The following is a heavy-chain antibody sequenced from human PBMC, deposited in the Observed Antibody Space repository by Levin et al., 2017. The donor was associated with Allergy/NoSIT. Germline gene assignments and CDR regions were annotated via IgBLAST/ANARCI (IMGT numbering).Heavy chain of an antibody. CDR2: ISSSSSYT. Sequence: GESLKISCAASGFTFSDYYMSWIRQAPGKGLEWVSYISSSSSYTNYADSVKGRFTISRDNAKNSLYLQMNSLRAEDTAVYYCASAMAHAFDIWGQGTMVTVSS. J-gene: IGHJ3*02. V-gene: IGHV3-11*03. CDR3: ASAMAHAFDI. CDR1: GFTFSDYY. D-gene: IGHD2-2*01.